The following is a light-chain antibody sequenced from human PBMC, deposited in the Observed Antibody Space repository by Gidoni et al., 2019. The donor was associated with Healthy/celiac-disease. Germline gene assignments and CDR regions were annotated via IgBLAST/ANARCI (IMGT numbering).Light chain of an antibody. V-gene: IGKV1-9*01. J-gene: IGKJ4*01. CDR2: AAS. CDR1: QDINNY. CDR3: QQLKNYPLT. Sequence: DIQLTQSPSFLSASVGDRVTITCLASQDINNYLVWYQQKPGKAPNLLIYAASTLESGVPSRFIGSGSGTKYTLTISSLQPEDFATYYCQQLKNYPLTFGGGTKVEF.